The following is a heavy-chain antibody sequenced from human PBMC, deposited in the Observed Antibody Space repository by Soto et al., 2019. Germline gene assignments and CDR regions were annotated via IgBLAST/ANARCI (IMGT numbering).Heavy chain of an antibody. CDR2: INSDGSST. CDR1: GFTFSSYW. Sequence: GSLRLSCAASGFTFSSYWMHWVRQAPGKGLVWVSRINSDGSSTSYADSVKGRFTISRDNAKNTLYLQMNSLRAEDTAVYYCARQQLVLKVYDYWGQGTLVTVSS. D-gene: IGHD6-13*01. CDR3: ARQQLVLKVYDY. V-gene: IGHV3-74*01. J-gene: IGHJ4*02.